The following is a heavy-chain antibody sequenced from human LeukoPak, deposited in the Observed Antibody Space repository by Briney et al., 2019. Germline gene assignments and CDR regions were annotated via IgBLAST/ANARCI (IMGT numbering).Heavy chain of an antibody. V-gene: IGHV3-21*01. J-gene: IGHJ4*02. CDR2: ISSSSSYI. CDR1: GGSFSGYY. Sequence: PSETLSLTCDVYGGSFSGYYWSWIRQPPGKGLEWVSSISSSSSYIYYADSVKGRFTISRDNAKNSLYLQMNSLRAEDTAVYYCAGEVDYWGQGTLVTVSS. CDR3: AGEVDY.